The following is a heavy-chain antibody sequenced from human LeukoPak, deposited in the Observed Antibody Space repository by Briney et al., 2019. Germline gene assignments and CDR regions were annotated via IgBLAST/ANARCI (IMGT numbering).Heavy chain of an antibody. Sequence: GGSLRLSCEASGFTFSNYAMSWVRQAPGKGLEWISVIYSGGSTYYADSVKGRFTISRDDSKNTLYLQMNSLRAEDTAIYYCARAQWRTYSYYYMDVWGKGTTVTVSS. D-gene: IGHD6-19*01. V-gene: IGHV3-53*01. CDR3: ARAQWRTYSYYYMDV. CDR1: GFTFSNYA. J-gene: IGHJ6*03. CDR2: IYSGGST.